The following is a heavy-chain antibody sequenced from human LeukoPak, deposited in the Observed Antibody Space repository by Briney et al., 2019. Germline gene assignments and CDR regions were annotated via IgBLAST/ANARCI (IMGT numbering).Heavy chain of an antibody. V-gene: IGHV5-51*01. Sequence: GESLKISCKGSGFTFTSYWIAWVRQMPGKGLEWMGIIYPGDSDTKYSPSFQGQVTISADKSISTAYLQWSSLKASDTAMYYCARLTEGLYSSPYYWGQGTLVTVSS. J-gene: IGHJ4*02. CDR1: GFTFTSYW. CDR2: IYPGDSDT. CDR3: ARLTEGLYSSPYY. D-gene: IGHD6-13*01.